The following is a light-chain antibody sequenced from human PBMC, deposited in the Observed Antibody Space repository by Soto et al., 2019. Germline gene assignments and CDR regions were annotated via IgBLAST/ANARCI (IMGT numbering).Light chain of an antibody. CDR2: DAS. CDR3: HQYNSYPRT. V-gene: IGKV1-5*01. Sequence: DIQMTQSPSTPPASVGDRVTITCRASQSISSWLAWYQQKPGKAPKLLIYDASSLESGAPSRFSGSGSGTEFTLSISSLQPDDFATYYCHQYNSYPRTFGQGTKVEIK. CDR1: QSISSW. J-gene: IGKJ1*01.